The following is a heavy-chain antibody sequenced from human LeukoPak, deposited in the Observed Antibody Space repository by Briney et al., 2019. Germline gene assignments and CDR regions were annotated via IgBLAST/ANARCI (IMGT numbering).Heavy chain of an antibody. CDR2: ISSSSSTI. CDR3: ARVHSSGWYRRVDYFDY. V-gene: IGHV3-48*01. D-gene: IGHD6-19*01. CDR1: GFTFSSYS. J-gene: IGHJ4*02. Sequence: GGSLRLSCAASGFTFSSYSMNWVRQAPGKGLEWVSYISSSSSTIYYADSVKGRFTISRDNAKNSLYLQMNSLRAEDTDVYYCARVHSSGWYRRVDYFDYGGQGTLVTVSS.